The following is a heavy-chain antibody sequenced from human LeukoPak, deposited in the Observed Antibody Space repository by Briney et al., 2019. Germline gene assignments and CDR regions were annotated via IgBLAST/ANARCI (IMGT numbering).Heavy chain of an antibody. D-gene: IGHD2-2*01. V-gene: IGHV7-4-1*02. CDR1: GYTFTSYA. J-gene: IGHJ3*02. Sequence: RASVKVSCKASGYTFTSYAMNWVRQAPGQGLEWMGWINTNTGNPTYAQGFTGRFVFSLDTSVSTAYLQISSLKAEDTAVYYCARPALGNIVVVPAANDAFDIWGQGTMVTVSS. CDR2: INTNTGNP. CDR3: ARPALGNIVVVPAANDAFDI.